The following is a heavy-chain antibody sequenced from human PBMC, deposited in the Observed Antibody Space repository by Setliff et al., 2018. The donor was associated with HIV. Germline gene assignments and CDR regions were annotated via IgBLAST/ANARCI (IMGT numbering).Heavy chain of an antibody. CDR3: ARLPYYVSGGVFDH. J-gene: IGHJ4*02. Sequence: GASLKISCQCSGFNFLAHWIGWVRQVPEKGLEWMGIVYPGDSDTRHNPSFEGQVTVSADKTITTAYLQLTSLKASDTAMYFCARLPYYVSGGVFDHWGKGTLVTVSS. CDR1: GFNFLAHW. V-gene: IGHV5-51*01. D-gene: IGHD3-10*01. CDR2: VYPGDSDT.